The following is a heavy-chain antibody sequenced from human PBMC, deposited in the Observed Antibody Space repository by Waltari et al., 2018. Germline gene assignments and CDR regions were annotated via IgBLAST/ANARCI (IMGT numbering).Heavy chain of an antibody. CDR1: DGSIISAAYY. D-gene: IGHD3-22*01. V-gene: IGHV4-39*01. CDR2: VYYSGST. CDR3: ARQDYYYVKGYFDL. J-gene: IGHJ2*01. Sequence: QLQLQESGPGLVKPSETLSLTCVVSDGSIISAAYYWGWVRQPPGKGLEFIGSVYYSGSTYYNPSLKSRVTISVDTSQNQFSLRLSSVTAADTAVYYCARQDYYYVKGYFDLWGRGTLVTVSS.